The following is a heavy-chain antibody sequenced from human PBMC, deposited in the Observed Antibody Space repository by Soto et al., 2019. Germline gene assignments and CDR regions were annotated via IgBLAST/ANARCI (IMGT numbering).Heavy chain of an antibody. J-gene: IGHJ5*02. CDR3: AREAS. CDR2: RKYDGTEK. V-gene: IGHV3-7*01. Sequence: EVQLVESGGGLVQPGGSLRLSCAASGFIFSTSWMSWVRQAPGKGLEWVGNRKYDGTEKYYADSVRGRFTISRDNAKNSLYLQMNSLGAEDTALYFCAREASWGPGTLVTVSS. CDR1: GFIFSTSW.